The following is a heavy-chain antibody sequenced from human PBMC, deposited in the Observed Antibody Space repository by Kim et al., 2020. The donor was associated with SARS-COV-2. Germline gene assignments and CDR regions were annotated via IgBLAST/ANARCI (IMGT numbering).Heavy chain of an antibody. CDR2: ISWNSGSI. Sequence: GGSLRLSCAASGFTFDDYAMHWVRQAPGKGLEWVSGISWNSGSIGYADSVKGRFTISRDNAKNSLYLQMNSLRAEDTALYYCAKGALLLWFGELFTPHFDYWGQGTLVTVSS. J-gene: IGHJ4*02. CDR1: GFTFDDYA. CDR3: AKGALLLWFGELFTPHFDY. D-gene: IGHD3-10*01. V-gene: IGHV3-9*01.